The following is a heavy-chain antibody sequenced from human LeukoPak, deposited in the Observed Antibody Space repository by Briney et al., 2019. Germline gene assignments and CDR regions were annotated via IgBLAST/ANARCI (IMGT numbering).Heavy chain of an antibody. CDR3: ARDRGWELLTAFDI. CDR1: GGSISSYY. Sequence: PSETLSLTCTVSGGSISSYYWSWIRQPAGKGLEWIGRIYTSGSTNYNPSLKSRVTMSVDTSKNQFSLKLSSVTAADTAVYYCARDRGWELLTAFDIWGQGTMATVSS. D-gene: IGHD1-26*01. CDR2: IYTSGST. V-gene: IGHV4-4*07. J-gene: IGHJ3*02.